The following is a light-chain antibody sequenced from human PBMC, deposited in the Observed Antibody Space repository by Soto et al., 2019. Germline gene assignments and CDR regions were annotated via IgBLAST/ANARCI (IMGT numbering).Light chain of an antibody. CDR1: SIDIGDYNY. CDR3: SSSTTTTSLVV. J-gene: IGLJ3*02. Sequence: QSALTQLASVSGSPGQSITISCTGTSIDIGDYNYVSWYQQYPGKVPKLVIYDVSHRPSGVSNRFSGSKSGNTASLTISGLQAEDEADYYCSSSTTTTSLVVFGVGTKLTVL. CDR2: DVS. V-gene: IGLV2-14*01.